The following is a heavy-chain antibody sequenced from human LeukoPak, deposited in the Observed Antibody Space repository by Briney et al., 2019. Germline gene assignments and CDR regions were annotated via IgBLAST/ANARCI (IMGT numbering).Heavy chain of an antibody. CDR2: IYTSGGT. V-gene: IGHV4-4*09. J-gene: IGHJ4*02. D-gene: IGHD5-18*01. CDR1: GSSISSFY. CDR3: ARSGYSYGSDY. Sequence: SETLSLTCTVSGSSISSFYWSWIRQPPGEGLEWIASIYTSGGTNFNPSLKSRVTMSVDTSKNQFSLKLSSVTAADTAVYYCARSGYSYGSDYWGQGTLVTVSS.